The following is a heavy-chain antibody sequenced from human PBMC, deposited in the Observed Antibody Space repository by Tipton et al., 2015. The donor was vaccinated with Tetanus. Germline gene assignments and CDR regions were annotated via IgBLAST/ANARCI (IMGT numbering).Heavy chain of an antibody. J-gene: IGHJ5*02. V-gene: IGHV4-30-2*05. CDR2: IFHTGGA. CDR1: GDSITRGGYS. D-gene: IGHD3-16*01. CDR3: ARVDDSVWGSPFDP. Sequence: TLSLTCTVSGDSITRGGYSWHWIRQPPGKGLEWIGYIFHTGGADYNPSHKSRATISIDTSKNQFSLKLSSVTAADTAVYYCARVDDSVWGSPFDPWGQGVLVTVSS.